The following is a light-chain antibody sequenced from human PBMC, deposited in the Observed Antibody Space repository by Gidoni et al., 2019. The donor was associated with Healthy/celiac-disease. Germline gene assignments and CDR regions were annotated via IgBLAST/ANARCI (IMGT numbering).Light chain of an antibody. J-gene: IGLJ2*01. Sequence: SYVLTQPPSVSVDPVQTARITCGGNNIGSKSVHGYQRKPGQAPVLVVYDDSDRPSVIPERFSGSKSGNTATMTISRVEAGDEADYYCQVWDSSSDHVVFGGGTKLTVL. CDR1: NIGSKS. V-gene: IGLV3-21*02. CDR2: DDS. CDR3: QVWDSSSDHVV.